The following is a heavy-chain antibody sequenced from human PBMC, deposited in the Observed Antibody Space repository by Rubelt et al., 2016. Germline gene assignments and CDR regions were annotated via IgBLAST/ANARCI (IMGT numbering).Heavy chain of an antibody. D-gene: IGHD3-22*01. J-gene: IGHJ4*02. V-gene: IGHV4-34*01. CDR2: INHSGST. Sequence: QVQLQESGPGLVKPSETLSLTCAVYGGSFSGYYWSWIRQPPGKGLEWIGEINHSGSTNYNPSLKSRVTISVDTSKNQFSLKLSSVTAADTAVYYCARAPYYYDSSGYFDYWGQGTLVTVSS. CDR1: GGSFSGYY. CDR3: ARAPYYYDSSGYFDY.